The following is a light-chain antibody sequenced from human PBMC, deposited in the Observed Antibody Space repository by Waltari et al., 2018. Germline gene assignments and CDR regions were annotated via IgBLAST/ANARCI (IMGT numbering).Light chain of an antibody. CDR2: GNF. CDR3: HSYDRLSATVV. CDR1: SSNIGAPYD. V-gene: IGLV1-40*01. Sequence: QSVLTQPPSMTGAPGQRVTISCTGSSSNIGAPYDVYWYQQFPGTAPKLLIYGNFNQPSGVPDLTSGTRSGTSASLSITGLQSEDYAVYYCHSYDRLSATVVFGGGTRLTVL. J-gene: IGLJ2*01.